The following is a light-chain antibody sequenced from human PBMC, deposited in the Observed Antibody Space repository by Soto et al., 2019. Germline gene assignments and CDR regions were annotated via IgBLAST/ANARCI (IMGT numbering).Light chain of an antibody. Sequence: IQMTQSPSTLSASVGDTVTITCRASQSISVSLAWYQQKPGKAPNLLIYDASTLQGGVPSRFSGSGSGTEFTLTVTSLQPEDFATYYCQQYNSYSQTFGQGTKVDIK. CDR1: QSISVS. V-gene: IGKV1-5*01. CDR2: DAS. J-gene: IGKJ1*01. CDR3: QQYNSYSQT.